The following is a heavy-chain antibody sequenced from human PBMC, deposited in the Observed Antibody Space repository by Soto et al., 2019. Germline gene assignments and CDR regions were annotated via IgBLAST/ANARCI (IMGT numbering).Heavy chain of an antibody. V-gene: IGHV4-4*07. Sequence: PSETLSLTCSVSGASISSFNWNWVRQPAGKGPEWVGRLNIAGTINYNPSLKSRITMSMDTSKNPISLHLRSVTAADTAILYCARDRGEYTSSWFWYYSRWGQGTLVTVSS. CDR2: LNIAGTI. J-gene: IGHJ1*01. CDR3: ARDRGEYTSSWFWYYSR. D-gene: IGHD6-13*01. CDR1: GASISSFN.